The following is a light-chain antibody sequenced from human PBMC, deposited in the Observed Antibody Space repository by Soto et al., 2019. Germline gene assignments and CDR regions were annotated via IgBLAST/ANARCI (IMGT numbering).Light chain of an antibody. Sequence: DIVMTQSPDSLAVSLGERATINCKSSQSVLYSSNNKNYLAWYQQKPGQPPKLLIYWASTRESGVPDRFSGSGSGTDFTLTISSLQAKDVAVYYCQQYYSTLLFTFGPGTKVYIK. J-gene: IGKJ3*01. CDR3: QQYYSTLLFT. CDR1: QSVLYSSNNKNY. CDR2: WAS. V-gene: IGKV4-1*01.